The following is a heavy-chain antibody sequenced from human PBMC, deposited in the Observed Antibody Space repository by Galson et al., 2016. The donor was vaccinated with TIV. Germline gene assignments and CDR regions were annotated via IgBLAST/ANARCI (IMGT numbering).Heavy chain of an antibody. V-gene: IGHV1-2*02. J-gene: IGHJ4*02. CDR3: ARDDVGFDS. CDR1: GYTFTGYY. CDR2: IIPNTGGT. Sequence: SVKVSCKASGYTFTGYYMHWVRQAPGQGLEWMGWIIPNTGGTNYAQRFQGRVTMTRDTSISTVYMDLSRLRPDDTAVYYFARDDVGFDSWGQGTLVTVSS.